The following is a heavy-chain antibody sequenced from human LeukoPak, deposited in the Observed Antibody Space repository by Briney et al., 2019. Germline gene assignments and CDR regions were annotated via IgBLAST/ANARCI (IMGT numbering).Heavy chain of an antibody. J-gene: IGHJ4*02. D-gene: IGHD3-22*01. CDR1: GGSISSSSYY. CDR2: IYYSGST. V-gene: IGHV4-39*01. CDR3: ARHGDTYYYDSSGPWHFDY. Sequence: SETLSLTCTVSGGSISSSSYYWGWIRQPPGKGLEWIGSIYYSGSTYYNPSLKSRVTISVDTSKNQFSLKLSSVTAADTAVYYCARHGDTYYYDSSGPWHFDYWGQGTLVTVSS.